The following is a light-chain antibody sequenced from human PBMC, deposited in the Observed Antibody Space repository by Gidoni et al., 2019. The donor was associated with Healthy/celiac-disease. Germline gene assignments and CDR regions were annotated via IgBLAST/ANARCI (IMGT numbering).Light chain of an antibody. V-gene: IGKV3-15*01. CDR2: GAS. CDR1: QSVSSN. J-gene: IGKJ1*01. CDR3: QQYNNWPWT. Sequence: EIVMTQSPATLSVSPGERATLTCRASQSVSSNLAWYQKKPGQAPRPLIYGASTRATGIPARFSGSGSGTEFTLTISSLQSEDFAVYYCQQYNNWPWTFXQXTKVEIK.